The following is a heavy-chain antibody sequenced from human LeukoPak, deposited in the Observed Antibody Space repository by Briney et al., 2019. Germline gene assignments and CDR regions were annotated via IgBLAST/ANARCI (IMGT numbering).Heavy chain of an antibody. V-gene: IGHV1-2*06. CDR3: ATNSRTDFDY. D-gene: IGHD4-23*01. J-gene: IGHJ4*02. CDR2: INPNSGGT. CDR1: GYTFTDYY. Sequence: ASVKVSCKASGYTFTDYYMHWLRQAPEQGLEWMGRINPNSGGTNYAQKFQGRVTVTRDTSITTAYMELSSLTSDDTAVYYCATNSRTDFDYWGQGTLVTVSS.